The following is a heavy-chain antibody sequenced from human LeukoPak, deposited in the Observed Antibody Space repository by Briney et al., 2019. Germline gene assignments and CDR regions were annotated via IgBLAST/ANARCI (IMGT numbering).Heavy chain of an antibody. V-gene: IGHV1-2*02. CDR3: ARGPLILEGDWFDP. Sequence: ASVKVSCKASGYTFTGYYMHWVRQAPGQGLEWMGWINVNSGGTNYAQKFQVRVTMTRDTSISTAYMELSRLRSDDTAVYYCARGPLILEGDWFDPWGQGTLVTVSS. CDR2: INVNSGGT. D-gene: IGHD3-3*01. J-gene: IGHJ5*02. CDR1: GYTFTGYY.